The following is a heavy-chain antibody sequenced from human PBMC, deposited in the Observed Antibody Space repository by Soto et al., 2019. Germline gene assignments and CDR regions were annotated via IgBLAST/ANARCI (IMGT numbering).Heavy chain of an antibody. J-gene: IGHJ4*02. CDR1: GFSLTTSGMC. Sequence: VSGPTLVNPTQTLTLTCTFSGFSLTTSGMCVTWVRQPPGKALEWLALIDWGDDKYYNTSLMTRLTLSKDTSKNQVVLTMTNMDPVDTGTYYCARMLKGGTFDWKQIDYWGQGTLVTVFS. D-gene: IGHD3-9*01. V-gene: IGHV2-70*20. CDR2: IDWGDDK. CDR3: ARMLKGGTFDWKQIDY.